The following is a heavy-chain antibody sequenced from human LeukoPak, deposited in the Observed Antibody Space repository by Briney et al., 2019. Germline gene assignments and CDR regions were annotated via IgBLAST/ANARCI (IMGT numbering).Heavy chain of an antibody. V-gene: IGHV4-39*01. CDR1: GGSISSSSYY. D-gene: IGHD2-21*01. Sequence: NPSETLSLTCTVSGGSISSSSYYWGWIRQPPGKGLEWIGTISYSGSTYYTPSPKSRVTISVDTSKNQFSLKLSSVTAADTAVFYCAGGIAHNWFDPWGQGTLVTVSS. J-gene: IGHJ5*02. CDR2: ISYSGST. CDR3: AGGIAHNWFDP.